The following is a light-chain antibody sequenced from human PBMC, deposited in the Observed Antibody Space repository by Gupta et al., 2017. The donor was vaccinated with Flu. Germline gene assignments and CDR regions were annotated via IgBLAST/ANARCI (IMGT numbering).Light chain of an antibody. CDR1: QSLDNF. V-gene: IGKV3-11*01. Sequence: EIVLTHSPPNLSLSPGDRATLSCKDSQSLDNFLVWYLQKPGQTPKLVIDSASISATGLPYRFRGSGAGTDFTRTSDSLEPEDCGVYYCQQRDAWPTFGGGT. CDR2: SAS. CDR3: QQRDAWPT. J-gene: IGKJ4*01.